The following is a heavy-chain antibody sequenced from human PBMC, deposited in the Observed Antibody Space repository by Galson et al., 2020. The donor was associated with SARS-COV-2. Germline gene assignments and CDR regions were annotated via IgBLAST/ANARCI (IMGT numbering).Heavy chain of an antibody. Sequence: SQTLSLTCAVSGGSIRGEGDSWTWIRQPPGKKLEWIGYIYYSGSTYYNPSLHSRVAISMDTSKSQFSLSLSSVTAADTAVYYCAVLSGYSYTYAVSWGQGTLVTVSS. CDR3: AVLSGYSYTYAVS. D-gene: IGHD3-16*01. CDR2: IYYSGST. V-gene: IGHV4-30-4*07. J-gene: IGHJ5*02. CDR1: GGSIRGEGDS.